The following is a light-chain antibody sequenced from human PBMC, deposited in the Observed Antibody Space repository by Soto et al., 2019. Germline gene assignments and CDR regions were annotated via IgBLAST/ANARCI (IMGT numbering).Light chain of an antibody. J-gene: IGKJ1*01. Sequence: EIVLTQSPGTLSLSPGERATLSCRASQSVIYLAWYQQKPGQAPRLLFYGASNRATGIPSRFSGSGSGTDFTLTISRMEPEDSAVYYCHQYGIVPWTFGQGTKVDIK. CDR3: HQYGIVPWT. CDR1: QSVIY. CDR2: GAS. V-gene: IGKV3-20*01.